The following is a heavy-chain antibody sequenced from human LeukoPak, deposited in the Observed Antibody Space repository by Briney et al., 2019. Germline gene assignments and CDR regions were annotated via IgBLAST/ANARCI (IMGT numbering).Heavy chain of an antibody. Sequence: GGSLRLSCAASGFTFSSFWMHWVRQDPGKGLVWVSRINTDGSSTSSADSVKGRFTISRDNSKNTLYLQMNSLRAEDTAVYYCARDGHVFDWPDYYYYGMDVWGQGTTVTVSS. CDR2: INTDGSST. D-gene: IGHD3-9*01. V-gene: IGHV3-74*01. J-gene: IGHJ6*02. CDR1: GFTFSSFW. CDR3: ARDGHVFDWPDYYYYGMDV.